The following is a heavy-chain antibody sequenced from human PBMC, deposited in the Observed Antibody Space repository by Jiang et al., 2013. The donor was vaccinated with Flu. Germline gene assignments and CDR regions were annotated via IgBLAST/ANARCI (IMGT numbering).Heavy chain of an antibody. V-gene: IGHV4-59*01. CDR3: ARDRSCYACYYYYGMDV. J-gene: IGHJ6*04. CDR2: IYYSGST. CDR1: GGSISSYY. Sequence: GSGLVKPSETLSLTCTVSGGSISSYYWSWIRQPPGKGLEWIGYIYYSGSTNYNPSLKSRVTISVDTSKNQFSLKLSSVTAADTAVYYCARDRSCYACYYYYGMDVVGQR. D-gene: IGHD2-15*01.